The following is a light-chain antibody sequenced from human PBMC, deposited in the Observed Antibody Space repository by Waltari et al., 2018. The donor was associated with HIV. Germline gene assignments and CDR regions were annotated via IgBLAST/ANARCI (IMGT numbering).Light chain of an antibody. CDR1: SSDIGGYNY. CDR3: SSFAPTNKFYVL. CDR2: EVT. Sequence: QSTLPQPPSASGSPGQSVTIYCTGTSSDIGGYNYVSWYQQHPGKAPKLIMTEVTKRPSGVPDRFSGSKSGNTASLTVSGLQADDEALYYCSSFAPTNKFYVLFGGGTTLTVL. J-gene: IGLJ2*01. V-gene: IGLV2-8*01.